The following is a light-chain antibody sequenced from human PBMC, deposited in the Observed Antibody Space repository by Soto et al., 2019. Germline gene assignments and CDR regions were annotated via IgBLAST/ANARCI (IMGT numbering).Light chain of an antibody. J-gene: IGKJ5*01. V-gene: IGKV3-15*01. CDR1: QSVSSK. CDR3: QQYNEWPIT. CDR2: GAS. Sequence: IVMTQSPATLSVSPGDRATLSCRASQSVSSKLAWYQQKPGQAPRLLIHGASARATVIPARFSGSGSGKYFPLTLSSLQSEDFAVYLCQQYNEWPITFGQGTRLDIK.